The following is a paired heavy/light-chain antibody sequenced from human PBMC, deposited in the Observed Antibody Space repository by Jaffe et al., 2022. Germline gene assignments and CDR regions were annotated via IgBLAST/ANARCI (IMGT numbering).Light chain of an antibody. CDR1: SSDVGGYDY. CDR3: SSYTRNNSVV. Sequence: QSALTQPASVSGSPGQSITISCTGTSSDVGGYDYVSWYQQHPGKAPRLMIYEVSYRPSGISNRFSASKSGDTASLTISGLQAEDEGDYYCSSYTRNNSVVFGGGTKLTVL. CDR2: EVS. J-gene: IGLJ2*01. V-gene: IGLV2-14*01.
Heavy chain of an antibody. CDR1: GYTFTAYY. CDR3: ARAAQLLPKACLDP. CDR2: INPNSGGT. D-gene: IGHD2-2*01. V-gene: IGHV1-2*06. J-gene: IGHJ5*02. Sequence: HVQLVQSGAEVKKPGASVKVSCKASGYTFTAYYIHWVRQAPGQGLEWMGRINPNSGGTNFAQKFQGRVTMTRDTSISTAYMELSSLRSDDTAIYYCARAAQLLPKACLDPWGQGTLVTVSS.